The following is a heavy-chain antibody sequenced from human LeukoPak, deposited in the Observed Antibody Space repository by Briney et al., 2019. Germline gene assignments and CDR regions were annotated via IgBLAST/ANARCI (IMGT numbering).Heavy chain of an antibody. CDR1: GGTFSSYA. CDR2: IIPIFGSA. Sequence: GASVKVSCKASGGTFSSYAISWVRQAPGQGLEWMGGIIPIFGSANYAQQFQGRVTITAVESKSTAYMELRGLRPEGPALYYCATASITMDRAVIIKFGPYYYGMDVWGKGTTVTVSS. J-gene: IGHJ6*04. D-gene: IGHD3-10*01. V-gene: IGHV1-69*01. CDR3: ATASITMDRAVIIKFGPYYYGMDV.